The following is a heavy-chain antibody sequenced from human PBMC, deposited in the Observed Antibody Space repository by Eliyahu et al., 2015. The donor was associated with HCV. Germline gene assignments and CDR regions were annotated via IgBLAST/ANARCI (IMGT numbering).Heavy chain of an antibody. CDR3: AKNTGWFGELSPMDV. CDR2: ISFDGSEK. V-gene: IGHV3-30*18. J-gene: IGHJ6*03. CDR1: GFTFSTYG. D-gene: IGHD3-10*01. Sequence: QVQLVESGGGVVQPGRSLXLSCEASGFTFSTYGMYWVRQGPGQGPEWLALISFDGSEKYHAGSVKGRFTISRDNSQNTLYLQMDSLRPEDTAMYYCAKNTGWFGELSPMDVWGKGATVTVSS.